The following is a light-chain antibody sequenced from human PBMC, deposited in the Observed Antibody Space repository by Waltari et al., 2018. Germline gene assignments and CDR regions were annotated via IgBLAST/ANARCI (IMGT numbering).Light chain of an antibody. CDR1: SRDVGSYNR. CDR3: CSFVGSGTWM. CDR2: EDS. V-gene: IGLV2-23*01. J-gene: IGLJ3*02. Sequence: QSALTQPASVSGSPGQSITISCTGTSRDVGSYNRVSWYQQYPGKVPKLMIYEDSKRPSGVSNRFSGSKSGNTASLTISGLQAEDEADYYCCSFVGSGTWMFAGGTKLTVL.